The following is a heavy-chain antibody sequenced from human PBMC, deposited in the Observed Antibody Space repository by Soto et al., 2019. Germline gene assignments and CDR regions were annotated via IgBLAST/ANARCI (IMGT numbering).Heavy chain of an antibody. CDR1: GFTFSSYE. J-gene: IGHJ6*02. D-gene: IGHD3-3*01. CDR3: ARESHYDFWSGYYSPDGMDV. CDR2: ISSSGSTI. Sequence: EVQLVESGGGLVQPGGSLRLSCAASGFTFSSYEMNWVRQAPGKGLEWVSYISSSGSTIYYADSVKGRFTISRDNAKNSLYLQMNSLRAEDTAVYYCARESHYDFWSGYYSPDGMDVWGQVTTVTVSS. V-gene: IGHV3-48*03.